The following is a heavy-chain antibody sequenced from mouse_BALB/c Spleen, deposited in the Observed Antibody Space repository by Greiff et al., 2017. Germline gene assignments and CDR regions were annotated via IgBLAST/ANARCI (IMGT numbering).Heavy chain of an antibody. CDR1: GFTFSDYY. CDR3: ARGGDGYFPFAY. V-gene: IGHV5-4*02. CDR2: ISDGGSYT. D-gene: IGHD2-3*01. J-gene: IGHJ3*01. Sequence: EVQRVESGGGLVKPGGSLKLSCAASGFTFSDYYMYWVRQTPEKRLEWVATISDGGSYTYYPDSVKGRFTISRDNAKNNLYLQMSSLKSEDTAMYYCARGGDGYFPFAYWGQGTLVTVSA.